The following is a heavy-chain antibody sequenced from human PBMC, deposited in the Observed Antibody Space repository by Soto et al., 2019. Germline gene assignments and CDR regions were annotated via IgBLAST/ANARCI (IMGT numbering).Heavy chain of an antibody. J-gene: IGHJ3*02. D-gene: IGHD3-22*01. CDR2: IVVGSGNT. Sequence: TVKVTCKDSGFTFTSSAVQWVRQARGQRLEWIGWIVVGSGNTNYAQKIQERVPITRDMTTSTAYMERSSLRSEDTAVYDCAAFHGYDSSGEYYGSDAFDIWGQGTMVTV. CDR3: AAFHGYDSSGEYYGSDAFDI. V-gene: IGHV1-58*01. CDR1: GFTFTSSA.